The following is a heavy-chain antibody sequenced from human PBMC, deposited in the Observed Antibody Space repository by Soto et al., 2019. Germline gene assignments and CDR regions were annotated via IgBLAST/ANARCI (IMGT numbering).Heavy chain of an antibody. CDR2: IYSRGDT. D-gene: IGHD2-21*01. J-gene: IGHJ6*02. V-gene: IGHV4-4*07. CDR3: AGIGEDVYYGMDV. Sequence: SETLSLTCSVSGGSMRSYYWNWLRQPAGKGLEWIGRIYSRGDTNYNPSVKSRVTMSVDTPKNEFSLRLNSVTAADTAVYYCAGIGEDVYYGMDVWGQGTTVTVSS. CDR1: GGSMRSYY.